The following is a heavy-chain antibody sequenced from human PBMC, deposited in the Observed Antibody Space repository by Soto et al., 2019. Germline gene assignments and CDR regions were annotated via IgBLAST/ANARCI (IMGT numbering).Heavy chain of an antibody. V-gene: IGHV4-39*01. CDR1: GGSISSSSYY. J-gene: IGHJ4*02. CDR2: IYYSGST. Sequence: SETLSLTCTVSGGSISSSSYYWGWIRQPPGKGLEWIGSIYYSGSTYYNPSLKSRVTISVDTSKNQFSLKLSSVTAADTAVYSCPRHSRRLTVYAIHPPTNWGQGTLVTVSS. CDR3: PRHSRRLTVYAIHPPTN. D-gene: IGHD2-8*01.